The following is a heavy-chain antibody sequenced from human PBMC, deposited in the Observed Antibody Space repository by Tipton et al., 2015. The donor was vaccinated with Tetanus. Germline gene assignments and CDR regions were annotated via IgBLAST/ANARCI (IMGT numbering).Heavy chain of an antibody. D-gene: IGHD4-17*01. Sequence: SLRLSCADSGLTFSSYSLSWVRQAPGKGLEWVSVVYRGGSTTYYKDSVKGRFTISRDDSKNTLYLQMNSLRAEDTAIYYCARGAYGQFDYWGQGTLVTVSS. CDR3: ARGAYGQFDY. CDR1: GLTFSSYS. J-gene: IGHJ4*02. CDR2: VYRGGSTT. V-gene: IGHV3-23*03.